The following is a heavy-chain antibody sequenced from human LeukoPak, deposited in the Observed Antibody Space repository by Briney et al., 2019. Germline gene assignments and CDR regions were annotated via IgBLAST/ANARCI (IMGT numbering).Heavy chain of an antibody. Sequence: GGSMRLSCAASGFSFSSYAMHWVRQAPVKGLEWVAVISYDGSNKYYADSVKGRFTISRDNSKNTLYLQMNSLRAEDTAVYCCASPTRGLAPVSYRGQGTLVTVSS. CDR2: ISYDGSNK. CDR1: GFSFSSYA. J-gene: IGHJ4*02. V-gene: IGHV3-30*04. CDR3: ASPTRGLAPVSY.